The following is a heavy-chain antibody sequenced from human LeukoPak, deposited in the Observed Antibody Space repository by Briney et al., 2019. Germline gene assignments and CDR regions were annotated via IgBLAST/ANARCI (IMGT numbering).Heavy chain of an antibody. V-gene: IGHV3-9*01. Sequence: PGGSLRLSCAAPGFNFGDYAMHWVRQTPGKGLEWVSGITWSSDRIAYADSVKGRFTIFRDNAKNSLYLQMNSLRAEDTAVYYCARERPYYDFWSGWEKHDAFDIWGQGTMVTVSS. J-gene: IGHJ3*02. D-gene: IGHD3-3*01. CDR3: ARERPYYDFWSGWEKHDAFDI. CDR2: ITWSSDRI. CDR1: GFNFGDYA.